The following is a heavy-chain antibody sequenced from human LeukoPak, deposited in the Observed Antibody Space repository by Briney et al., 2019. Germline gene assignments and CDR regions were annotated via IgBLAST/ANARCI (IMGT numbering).Heavy chain of an antibody. J-gene: IGHJ4*02. CDR1: GFTFSSYG. CDR3: AKSGDGSGSYENYLDY. V-gene: IGHV3-30*18. D-gene: IGHD3-10*01. CDR2: ISYDGSNK. Sequence: GGSLRLSCAASGFTFSSYGMHWVRQAPGKGLEWVAVISYDGSNKYYAGSVKGRFTISRDNSKNTLYLQMNSLRAEDTAVYYCAKSGDGSGSYENYLDYWGQGTLVTVSS.